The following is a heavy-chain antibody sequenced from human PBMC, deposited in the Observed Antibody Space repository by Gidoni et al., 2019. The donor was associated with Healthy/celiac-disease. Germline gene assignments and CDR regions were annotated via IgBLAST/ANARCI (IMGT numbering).Heavy chain of an antibody. Sequence: QITLKESGPTLVKPTQTLTLTCTFSGFSLSTSGVGVGWIRQPPGKALEWLALIYWDDDKRYSPSLKSRLTITKDTSKNQVVLTMTNMDPVDTATYYCAHGRRITIFGVVNEVWFDPWGQGTLVTVSS. V-gene: IGHV2-5*02. D-gene: IGHD3-3*01. J-gene: IGHJ5*02. CDR3: AHGRRITIFGVVNEVWFDP. CDR1: GFSLSTSGVG. CDR2: IYWDDDK.